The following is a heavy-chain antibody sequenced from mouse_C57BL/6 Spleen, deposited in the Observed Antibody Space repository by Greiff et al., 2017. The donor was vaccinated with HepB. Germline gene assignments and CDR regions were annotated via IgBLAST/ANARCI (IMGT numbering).Heavy chain of an antibody. CDR3: ARVTTVGFDY. D-gene: IGHD1-1*01. CDR1: GYTFTSYW. J-gene: IGHJ2*01. CDR2: IDPSDSYT. V-gene: IGHV1-69*01. Sequence: QVQLQQPGAELVMPGASVKLSCKASGYTFTSYWMHWVKQRPGQGLEWIGEIDPSDSYTNYNQKFKGKSTLTVDKSSSTAYMQLSSLTSEDSAVYYCARVTTVGFDYWGQGTTLTVSS.